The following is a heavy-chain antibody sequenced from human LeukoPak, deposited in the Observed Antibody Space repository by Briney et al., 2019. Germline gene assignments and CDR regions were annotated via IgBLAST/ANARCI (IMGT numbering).Heavy chain of an antibody. Sequence: GASVKVSCKASGYTFTGYYMHWVRQAPGQGLEWMGWINPNSGGTNYAQKFQGRVTMTRDTSISTAYMELSRLRSDDTAVYYCARALDCSSTSCYDFDYWGKGTTVTVSS. D-gene: IGHD2-2*01. CDR1: GYTFTGYY. CDR2: INPNSGGT. J-gene: IGHJ4*03. CDR3: ARALDCSSTSCYDFDY. V-gene: IGHV1-2*02.